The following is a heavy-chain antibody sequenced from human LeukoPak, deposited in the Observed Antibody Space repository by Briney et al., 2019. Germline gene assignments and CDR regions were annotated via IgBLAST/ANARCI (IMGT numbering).Heavy chain of an antibody. CDR1: GFTFSSYS. V-gene: IGHV3-21*01. Sequence: PGGSLRLSCAASGFTFSSYSMNWVRQAPGKGLEWVSSISSSSYIYYADSLKGRFTISRDNAKNSLYLQMNSLRAEDTAVYYCARALVAANFDYWGQGTLVTVSS. CDR2: ISSSSYI. CDR3: ARALVAANFDY. J-gene: IGHJ4*02. D-gene: IGHD2-15*01.